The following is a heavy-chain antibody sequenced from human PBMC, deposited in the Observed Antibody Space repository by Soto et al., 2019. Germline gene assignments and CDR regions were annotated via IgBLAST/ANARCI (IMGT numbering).Heavy chain of an antibody. Sequence: VSCACPKSTLDASLMSCVGAAPGQGLEWMGWINPNSGDATYAQKFQGRVTMTMDTSITTAYMELSSLSYDDTAVYCCAREASAVLALDYWVKGTLVTFS. CDR2: INPNSGDA. V-gene: IGHV1-2*02. CDR3: AREASAVLALDY. CDR1: KSTLDASL. D-gene: IGHD6-19*01. J-gene: IGHJ4*02.